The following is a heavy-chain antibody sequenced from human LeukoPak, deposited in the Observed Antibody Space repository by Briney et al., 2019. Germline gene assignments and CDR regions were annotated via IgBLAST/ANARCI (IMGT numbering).Heavy chain of an antibody. Sequence: GGSLRLSCVGSGYTFSDYAMSWVRQSPGKGLEWVAAISASSSTTYYADSVKGRLTISRDNAKNSLYLQMNSLRAEDTALYYCAKDDYLDYWGQGTLVTVSS. CDR3: AKDDYLDY. V-gene: IGHV3-23*01. J-gene: IGHJ4*02. CDR2: ISASSSTT. CDR1: GYTFSDYA.